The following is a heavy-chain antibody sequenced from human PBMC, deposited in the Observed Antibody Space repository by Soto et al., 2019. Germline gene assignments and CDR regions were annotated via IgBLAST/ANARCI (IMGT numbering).Heavy chain of an antibody. V-gene: IGHV3-30*18. Sequence: PGGSVRLSCAASGFTFSSYGMHWVRQAPGKGLEWVAVISYDGSNKYYADSVKGRFTISRDNSKNTLYLQMNSLRAEDTAVYYCAKDHFPYCSSTSCPHNWFDPWGQGXLVTVSS. CDR1: GFTFSSYG. CDR2: ISYDGSNK. J-gene: IGHJ5*02. CDR3: AKDHFPYCSSTSCPHNWFDP. D-gene: IGHD2-2*01.